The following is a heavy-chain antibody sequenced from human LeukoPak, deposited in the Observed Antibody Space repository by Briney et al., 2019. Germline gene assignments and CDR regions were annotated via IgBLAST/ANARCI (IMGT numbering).Heavy chain of an antibody. CDR3: ARGSWFDP. J-gene: IGHJ5*02. CDR1: GGSFSGYY. V-gene: IGHV4-34*01. CDR2: INHSGST. Sequence: SETLSLACAVYGGSFSGYYWSWIRQPPGKGLEWIGEINHSGSTNYNPSLKSRVTISVDTSKNQFSLKLSSVTAADTAVYYCARGSWFDPWGQGTLVTVSS.